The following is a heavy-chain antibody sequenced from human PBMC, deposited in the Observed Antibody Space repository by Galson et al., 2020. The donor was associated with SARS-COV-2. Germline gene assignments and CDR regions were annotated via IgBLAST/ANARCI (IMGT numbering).Heavy chain of an antibody. CDR3: AKSRGSSSSYFYNDGMDV. V-gene: IGHV3-30*18. CDR1: GFTFGDYG. CDR2: VSNDGHT. D-gene: IGHD2-2*01. J-gene: IGHJ6*02. Sequence: GGSLRLSCLASGFTFGDYGLHWVRLAPGKGLQWVAVVSNDGHTFYEDSVKGRFIISREKSKNWVYLEMNRLRPEDTGLYYCAKSRGSSSSYFYNDGMDVWGQGTTVTGSS.